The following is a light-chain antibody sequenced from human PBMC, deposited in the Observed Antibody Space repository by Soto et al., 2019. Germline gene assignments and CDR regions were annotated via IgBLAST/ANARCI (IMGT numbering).Light chain of an antibody. CDR1: QNINYW. J-gene: IGKJ1*01. CDR3: QQYNTYWT. Sequence: DIQMTQSPCTLSASVGDRVTITCRASQNINYWLAWYQQKPGKAPKVLIYDASSLESGVPSKFRGSGSGTEFTLTISSLQPDDFATYYCQQYNTYWTFGQGTKVDIK. CDR2: DAS. V-gene: IGKV1-5*01.